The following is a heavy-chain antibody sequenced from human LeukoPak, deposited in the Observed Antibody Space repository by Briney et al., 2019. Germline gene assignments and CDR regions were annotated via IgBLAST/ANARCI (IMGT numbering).Heavy chain of an antibody. CDR3: AKSGGVVIHYFDY. J-gene: IGHJ4*02. CDR2: IRYDGSNK. CDR1: GFTFSSYG. V-gene: IGHV3-30*02. D-gene: IGHD3-3*01. Sequence: GGSLRLSCAASGFTFSSYGMHWVRQAPGKGLEWVAFIRYDGSNKYYADSVKGRFTISRDNSKNTLYLQMNSLRAEDTAVYYCAKSGGVVIHYFDYWGQGTLVTVSS.